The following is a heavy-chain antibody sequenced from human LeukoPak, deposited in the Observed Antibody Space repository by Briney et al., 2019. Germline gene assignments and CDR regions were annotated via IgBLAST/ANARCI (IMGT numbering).Heavy chain of an antibody. V-gene: IGHV3-23*01. J-gene: IGHJ4*02. CDR1: GFTFGSHA. CDR3: AKVDGVYSSSLTFDY. Sequence: GGSLRLSCEASGFTFGSHAMYWVRQAPGKGLEWVSAISGSGGSTYYADSVKGRFTISRDSSKNTLYLQMNSLRAEDTAVYYCAKVDGVYSSSLTFDYWGQGTLVTVSS. CDR2: ISGSGGST. D-gene: IGHD6-13*01.